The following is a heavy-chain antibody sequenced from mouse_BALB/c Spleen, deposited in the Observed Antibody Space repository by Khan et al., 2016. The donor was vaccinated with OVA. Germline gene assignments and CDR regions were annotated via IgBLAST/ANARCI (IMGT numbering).Heavy chain of an antibody. J-gene: IGHJ3*01. V-gene: IGHV3-2*02. CDR2: INYSGNT. CDR1: GYSITSEYA. CDR3: ARKDYYDYDPFPY. Sequence: VQLKESGPGLVKPSQSLSLTCTVTGYSITSEYAWKWIRQFPGNKLGWMGYINYSGNTRYNPSLQSRTTITRDTSTNPFFLQLNSVTTEDTATYYCARKDYYDYDPFPYWGQGTLVTVSA. D-gene: IGHD2-4*01.